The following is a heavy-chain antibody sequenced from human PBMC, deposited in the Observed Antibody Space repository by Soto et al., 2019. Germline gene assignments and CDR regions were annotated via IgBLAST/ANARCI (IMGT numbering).Heavy chain of an antibody. CDR1: GGSIGSRNYY. D-gene: IGHD2-15*01. CDR3: ATSGVGGSGYPQH. CDR2: FYYSGST. Sequence: QLQLQESGPGLLKPSETLSLTCTVSGGSIGSRNYYWGWIRQPPGKGLEWIGSFYYSGSTYYNPSLKSRVTIFEATSKTQTPLTLTSLTAADTAAYYCATSGVGGSGYPQHWARAPWSPSPQ. V-gene: IGHV4-39*01. J-gene: IGHJ1*01.